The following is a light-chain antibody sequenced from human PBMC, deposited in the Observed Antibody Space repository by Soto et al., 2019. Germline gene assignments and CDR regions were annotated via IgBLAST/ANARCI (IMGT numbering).Light chain of an antibody. CDR1: QTISSW. CDR2: KAS. Sequence: DIQMTRSPSTLSGSVGDRVSIACGASQTISSWLAWYQQKPGKAPKLLIYKASTLKSGVPSRFSGSGSGTEFTLTISSLQADDFASYYCQQYNTFSTFGQGTRWIS. V-gene: IGKV1-5*03. J-gene: IGKJ1*01. CDR3: QQYNTFST.